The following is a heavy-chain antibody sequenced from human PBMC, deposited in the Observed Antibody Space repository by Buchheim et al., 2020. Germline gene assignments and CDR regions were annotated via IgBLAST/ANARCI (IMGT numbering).Heavy chain of an antibody. CDR1: GDSFSGYY. D-gene: IGHD6-6*01. CDR2: INDSGST. Sequence: QVQLQQWGAGLLKPSETLSLTCAVYGDSFSGYYWSWIRQPPGKGLEWIGEINDSGSTRYNPSLKSRLTISVDTSKNQFSLKLSSVTAADTAVYYCARRWHSSSRGNWFDPWGQGTL. CDR3: ARRWHSSSRGNWFDP. V-gene: IGHV4-34*01. J-gene: IGHJ5*02.